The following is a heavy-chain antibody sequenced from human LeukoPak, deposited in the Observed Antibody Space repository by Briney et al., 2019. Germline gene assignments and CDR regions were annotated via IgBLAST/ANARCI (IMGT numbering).Heavy chain of an antibody. V-gene: IGHV4-61*02. CDR2: IYTSGST. CDR1: GGSISSGSYY. Sequence: PSQTLSLTCTVSGGSISSGSYYWSWIRQPAGKGLEWIGRIYTSGSTNYNPSLKSRVTISVDTSKNQFSLKLSSVTAADTAVYYCARGGAWIQLWLPSPYFDYWGQGTLVTVSS. D-gene: IGHD5-18*01. CDR3: ARGGAWIQLWLPSPYFDY. J-gene: IGHJ4*02.